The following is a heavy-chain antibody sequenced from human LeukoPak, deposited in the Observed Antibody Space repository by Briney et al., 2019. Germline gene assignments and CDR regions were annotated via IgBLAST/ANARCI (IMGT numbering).Heavy chain of an antibody. CDR1: GFTFSSYS. Sequence: PGGSLRLSCAASGFTFSSYSMNWVRQAPGKGLEWVSSMSSSSSYIYYADSVKGRFTISRDNAKNSLYLQMNSLRAEDTAVYYCARDLDRLGAAAGFDYWGQGTLVTVSS. CDR3: ARDLDRLGAAAGFDY. J-gene: IGHJ4*02. V-gene: IGHV3-21*01. CDR2: MSSSSSYI. D-gene: IGHD6-13*01.